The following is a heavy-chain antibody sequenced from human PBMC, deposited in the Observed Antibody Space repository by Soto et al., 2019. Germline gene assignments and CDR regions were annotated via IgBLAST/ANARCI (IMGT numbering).Heavy chain of an antibody. D-gene: IGHD6-13*01. CDR3: ARDFSTTDAFDI. CDR1: GFTFSSYS. V-gene: IGHV3-21*01. J-gene: IGHJ3*02. Sequence: GGSLRLSCAASGFTFSSYSMNWVRQAPGKGLEWVSSISSSSSYIYYADSVKGRFTISRDNAKNSLYLQMNSLRAEDTAVYYCARDFSTTDAFDIWGQGTMVTVSS. CDR2: ISSSSSYI.